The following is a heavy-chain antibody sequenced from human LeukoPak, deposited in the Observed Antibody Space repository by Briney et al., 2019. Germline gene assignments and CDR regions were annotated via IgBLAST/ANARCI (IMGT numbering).Heavy chain of an antibody. CDR1: GFTFVVSL. D-gene: IGHD1-26*01. Sequence: GGSLRLSCVASGFTFVVSLVTWVGQAPGKGLEWVANLDKLGGGKYYVDSVKGRFAISREYARNSVFLRMDSLRAEDTSVYYCARDAGWGYYDLWGQGTPVTVSS. CDR2: LDKLGGGK. V-gene: IGHV3-7*01. J-gene: IGHJ4*02. CDR3: ARDAGWGYYDL.